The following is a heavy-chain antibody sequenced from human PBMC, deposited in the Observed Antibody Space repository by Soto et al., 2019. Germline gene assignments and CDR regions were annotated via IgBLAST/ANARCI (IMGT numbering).Heavy chain of an antibody. V-gene: IGHV1-69*08. D-gene: IGHD2-15*01. Sequence: QVQLVQSGAEVKKPGSSVKVSCKASGGTLSSYTFSWVRQAPGQGLEWMGRVIPNLGVTNYAKKFQGRFTSVVDTSTSTAYMEVNRLRYEDTAVYYCARDKGYWSDTSCPVFDYWGQGTLVTVSS. CDR2: VIPNLGVT. CDR1: GGTLSSYT. CDR3: ARDKGYWSDTSCPVFDY. J-gene: IGHJ4*02.